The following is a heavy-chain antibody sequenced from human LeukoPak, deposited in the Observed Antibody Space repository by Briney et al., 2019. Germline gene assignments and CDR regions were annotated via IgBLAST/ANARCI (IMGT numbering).Heavy chain of an antibody. CDR3: AYTASVRGLDY. Sequence: SGPTLVKPTQTLTLTCTFSGFSLSTSAVGVGWIRQPPGKALEWLALIYWDDDKRYNPSLNSRLTIAGGTSRSQVVLTMTNMDPVDTATYYCAYTASVRGLDYWGPGTLVTVSS. CDR2: IYWDDDK. V-gene: IGHV2-5*02. J-gene: IGHJ4*02. CDR1: GFSLSTSAVG.